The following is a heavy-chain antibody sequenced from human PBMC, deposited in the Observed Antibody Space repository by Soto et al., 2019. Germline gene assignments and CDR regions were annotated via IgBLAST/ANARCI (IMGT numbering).Heavy chain of an antibody. Sequence: GESLKISCKGSGYSFTSYWISWVRQMPGKGLEWMGRIDPSDSYTNYSPSFQGHVTISADKSISTAYLQWSSLKASDTAMYYCARSATAVAGDYGMDVWGQGTTVTVSS. CDR1: GYSFTSYW. CDR2: IDPSDSYT. J-gene: IGHJ6*02. D-gene: IGHD6-19*01. V-gene: IGHV5-10-1*01. CDR3: ARSATAVAGDYGMDV.